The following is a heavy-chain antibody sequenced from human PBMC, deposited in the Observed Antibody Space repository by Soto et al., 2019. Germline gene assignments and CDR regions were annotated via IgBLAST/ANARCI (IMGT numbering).Heavy chain of an antibody. Sequence: ASVKVSCKASGYTFTSYDINWVRQATGQGLEWMGWMNPNSGNTGYAQKFQGRVTMTRNTSISTAYMELSSLRSEDTAVYYCARDFSSGWRSLYYFDYWGQGTLVTVSS. V-gene: IGHV1-8*01. CDR3: ARDFSSGWRSLYYFDY. D-gene: IGHD6-19*01. CDR2: MNPNSGNT. J-gene: IGHJ4*02. CDR1: GYTFTSYD.